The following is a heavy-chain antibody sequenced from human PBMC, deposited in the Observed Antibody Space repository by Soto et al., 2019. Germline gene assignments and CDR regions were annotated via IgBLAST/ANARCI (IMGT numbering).Heavy chain of an antibody. CDR3: ARDEAYCGGDCYSAIGLFDY. D-gene: IGHD2-21*02. CDR1: GFTFSDYY. Sequence: PGGSLRLSCAASGFTFSDYYMSWIRQAPGKGLEWVSYISSSGSTIYYADSVKGRFTISRDNAKNSLYLQMNSLRAEDTAVYYCARDEAYCGGDCYSAIGLFDYWGQGTLVTVSS. V-gene: IGHV3-11*01. CDR2: ISSSGSTI. J-gene: IGHJ4*02.